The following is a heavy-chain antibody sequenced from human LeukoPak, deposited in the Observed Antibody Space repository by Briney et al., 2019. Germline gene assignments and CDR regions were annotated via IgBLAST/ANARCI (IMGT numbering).Heavy chain of an antibody. V-gene: IGHV4-61*05. J-gene: IGHJ3*02. Sequence: PETLSLTCTVSGGSISSISYYWGWIRQPPGKGLEWIRYIYYSGSTKYNPSLKSPVTMSVDTSRNQFSLKLSSVTAADAAVYYCARGGLENGYQSTDGFDIWGQGTMVTVSS. D-gene: IGHD3-22*01. CDR1: GGSISSISYY. CDR2: IYYSGST. CDR3: ARGGLENGYQSTDGFDI.